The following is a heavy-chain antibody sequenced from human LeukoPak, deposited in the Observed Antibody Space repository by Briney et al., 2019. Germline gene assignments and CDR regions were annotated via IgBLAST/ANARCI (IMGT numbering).Heavy chain of an antibody. CDR1: GFTVSSNH. V-gene: IGHV3-53*01. CDR2: IYSDGST. Sequence: GGSLRLSCAASGFTVSSNHMSWVRQAPGKGLEWVSIIYSDGSTLYADSVKGQFTISRDNSKNTLYHQMNSLRVEDTAVYYCSRGGAFDIWGQGTMVTVSS. CDR3: SRGGAFDI. J-gene: IGHJ3*02.